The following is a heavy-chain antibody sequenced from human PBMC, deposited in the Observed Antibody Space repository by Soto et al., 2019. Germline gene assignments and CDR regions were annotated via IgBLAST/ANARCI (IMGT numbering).Heavy chain of an antibody. Sequence: SETLSLTCAVSGGSRSSSIWWTWIRQSPGKGLEWIGEVHHAGSPNYNPSFQSRVTILADSSKNHFSLRLTSVTAADTAIYYCARGLSFRGDFDIWGQGTTVTVSS. CDR1: GGSRSSSIW. CDR2: VHHAGSP. V-gene: IGHV4-4*02. CDR3: ARGLSFRGDFDI. J-gene: IGHJ3*02. D-gene: IGHD2-21*01.